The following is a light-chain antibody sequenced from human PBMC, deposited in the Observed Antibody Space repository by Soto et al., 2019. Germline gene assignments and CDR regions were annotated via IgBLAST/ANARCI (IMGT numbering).Light chain of an antibody. V-gene: IGKV2-30*02. CDR1: QSLVHSDGIAY. CDR3: MQGTHWPIT. J-gene: IGKJ5*01. CDR2: KVS. Sequence: DIVLTQTPLSLPVSPGQPSSISGRSKQSLVHSDGIAYFSWFQQRPGRSPRRLIYKVSNRDSGVPARFSGSGSGTDFALKISRVEAEDVGVYYCMQGTHWPITFGQGTRLEIK.